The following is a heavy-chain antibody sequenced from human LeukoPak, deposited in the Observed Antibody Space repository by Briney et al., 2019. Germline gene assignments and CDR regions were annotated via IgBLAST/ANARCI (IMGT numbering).Heavy chain of an antibody. J-gene: IGHJ6*03. CDR2: ISSSSSYI. CDR1: GFTFSSCS. Sequence: PGGSLRLSCAASGFTFSSCSMNWVRQAPGKGLDGVSSISSSSSYIYYEDSVKGRFTISRDNAKNSLYLQMNSLRAEDTAVYYCAGNSGSYYGYYYYMDVWGKGTTVTVSS. CDR3: AGNSGSYYGYYYYMDV. V-gene: IGHV3-21*01. D-gene: IGHD1-26*01.